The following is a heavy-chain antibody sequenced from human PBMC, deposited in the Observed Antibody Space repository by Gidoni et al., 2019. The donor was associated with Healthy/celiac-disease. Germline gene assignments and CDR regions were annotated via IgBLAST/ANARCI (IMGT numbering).Heavy chain of an antibody. Sequence: QVQLVESGGGVVQPGRSLRLSCAASGFTFSSYGMHWVRQAPGKGLEWVAVIWYDGSNKYYADSVKGRFTISRDNSKNTLYLQMNSLRAEDTAVYYCARMGTRYGLAVDYWGQGTLVTVSS. D-gene: IGHD1-1*01. V-gene: IGHV3-33*01. CDR1: GFTFSSYG. CDR3: ARMGTRYGLAVDY. CDR2: IWYDGSNK. J-gene: IGHJ4*02.